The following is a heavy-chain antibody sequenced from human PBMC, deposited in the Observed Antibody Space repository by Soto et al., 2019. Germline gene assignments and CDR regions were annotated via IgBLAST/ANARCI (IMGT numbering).Heavy chain of an antibody. V-gene: IGHV3-23*01. Sequence: EVQLLESGGGLVQPGGSLRLSCAASGFTFSSYAMNWVRQAPGKGLEWVSVISGTGGITYHADSVKGRFTISRDNSKNTLYLQMDSLRAEDTAVYFCVKEETVISHYYYYCGMDVWGQGTTVTVSS. CDR2: ISGTGGIT. J-gene: IGHJ6*02. D-gene: IGHD4-4*01. CDR3: VKEETVISHYYYYCGMDV. CDR1: GFTFSSYA.